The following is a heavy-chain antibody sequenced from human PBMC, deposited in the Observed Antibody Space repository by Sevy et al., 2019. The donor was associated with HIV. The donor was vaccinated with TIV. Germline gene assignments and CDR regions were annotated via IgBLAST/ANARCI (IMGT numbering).Heavy chain of an antibody. CDR2: IKQDGSEK. V-gene: IGHV3-7*01. CDR3: ARDSSIWSDSLNWFDP. Sequence: GGSLRLSCAASGFTFSSYWMSWVRQAPGKGLEWVANIKQDGSEKYYVDSVKGRFTISRDKAKNSLYLQMNTLRAEDTAVYYCARDSSIWSDSLNWFDPWGQGTLVTVSS. D-gene: IGHD3-3*01. J-gene: IGHJ5*02. CDR1: GFTFSSYW.